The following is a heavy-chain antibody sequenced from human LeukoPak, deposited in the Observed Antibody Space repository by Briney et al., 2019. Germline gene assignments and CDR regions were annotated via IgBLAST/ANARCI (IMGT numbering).Heavy chain of an antibody. D-gene: IGHD3-10*01. V-gene: IGHV4-39*01. CDR2: IYFSGLT. CDR3: ARRTDGSGSFFFDF. J-gene: IGHJ4*02. Sequence: SETLSLTCSVSGDPITNSRFYWGWVRQSPGRGREWIGVIYFSGLTYYNPSLKSPVTLSVDTSRNQFSLKLSSVTAADTAVYYCARRTDGSGSFFFDFWGQGILVSVSS. CDR1: GDPITNSRFY.